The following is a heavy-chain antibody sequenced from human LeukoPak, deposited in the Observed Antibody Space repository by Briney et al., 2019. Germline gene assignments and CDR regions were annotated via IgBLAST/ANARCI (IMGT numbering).Heavy chain of an antibody. CDR1: GDSIHSYY. J-gene: IGHJ4*02. Sequence: SETLFLTCTVSGDSIHSYYWSWIRQPPGKGLEWIGYIYYSGSTNYNPSLKSRVTISVDTSKNQFSLKLSSVTAADTAVYYCARYSNYVGVAYWGQGTLVTVSS. CDR2: IYYSGST. D-gene: IGHD4-4*01. V-gene: IGHV4-59*01. CDR3: ARYSNYVGVAY.